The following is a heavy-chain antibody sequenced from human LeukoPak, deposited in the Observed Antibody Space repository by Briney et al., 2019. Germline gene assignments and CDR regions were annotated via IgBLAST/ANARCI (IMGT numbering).Heavy chain of an antibody. CDR2: IIPMFGSA. V-gene: IGHV1-69*05. CDR1: GGTFSSYT. D-gene: IGHD3-10*01. Sequence: SVKVSCKASGGTFSSYTITWVRQAPGQGLEWMGGIIPMFGSATYSEKFQGRVTITTDESTSTGYMEMSRLTSEDTAVYYCARGQYYGSETYWHTKWFDPWGQGTPVTVSS. J-gene: IGHJ5*02. CDR3: ARGQYYGSETYWHTKWFDP.